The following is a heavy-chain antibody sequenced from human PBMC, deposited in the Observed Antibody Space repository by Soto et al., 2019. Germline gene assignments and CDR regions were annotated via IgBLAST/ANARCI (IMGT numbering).Heavy chain of an antibody. CDR1: GYTFTSYG. J-gene: IGHJ4*02. D-gene: IGHD3-22*01. V-gene: IGHV1-18*04. CDR3: ARVWPGVESSGFLDFDC. CDR2: ISAYNGNT. Sequence: QVQLVQSGAEVKKPGASVKVSCKASGYTFTSYGISWVRQAPGQGLEWMGWISAYNGNTNYAQKLQGRVTMTTDTSTSTAYMELGSVRSDDTAVYYWARVWPGVESSGFLDFDCWGQGTLVTFSS.